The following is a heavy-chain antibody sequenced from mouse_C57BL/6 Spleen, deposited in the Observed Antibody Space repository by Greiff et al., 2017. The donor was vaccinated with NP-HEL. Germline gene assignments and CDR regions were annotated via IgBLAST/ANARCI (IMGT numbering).Heavy chain of an antibody. CDR3: AREGGTGRGYFDY. J-gene: IGHJ2*01. CDR2: INPNNGGT. Sequence: EVQLQQSGPELVKPGASVKISCKASGYTFTDYYMNWVKQSHGKSLEWIGDINPNNGGTSYNQKFKGKATLTVDKSSSTAYMELRSLTSEDSAVYYCAREGGTGRGYFDYWGQGTTLTVSS. CDR1: GYTFTDYY. D-gene: IGHD4-1*01. V-gene: IGHV1-26*01.